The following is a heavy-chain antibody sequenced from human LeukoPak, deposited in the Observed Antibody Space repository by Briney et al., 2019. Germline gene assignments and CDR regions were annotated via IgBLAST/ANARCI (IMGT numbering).Heavy chain of an antibody. CDR3: AREDALDAFDI. V-gene: IGHV3-21*06. Sequence: GGSLRLSCAASGFTFSSYGMHWVRQAPGKGLEWVSSISGSSSYIYYADSVKGRFTISRDNAKNSLYLQMNSLRAEDTAVYYCAREDALDAFDIWGQGTMVTVSS. CDR1: GFTFSSYG. D-gene: IGHD2-2*01. J-gene: IGHJ3*02. CDR2: ISGSSSYI.